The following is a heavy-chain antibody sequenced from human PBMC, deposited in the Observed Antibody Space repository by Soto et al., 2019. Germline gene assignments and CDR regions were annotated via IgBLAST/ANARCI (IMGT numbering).Heavy chain of an antibody. V-gene: IGHV1-58*01. CDR2: IVVGSGNT. D-gene: IGHD4-17*01. CDR1: GFTFTSSA. CDR3: ADTVTTQPFDY. Sequence: SAKVSCKAYGFTFTSSAVKWVRQARGHRLEWIGWIVVGSGNTNYAQKFQERVTITRDMSTSTAYMELSSLRSEDTAVYYCADTVTTQPFDYWGQGTLVTVSS. J-gene: IGHJ4*02.